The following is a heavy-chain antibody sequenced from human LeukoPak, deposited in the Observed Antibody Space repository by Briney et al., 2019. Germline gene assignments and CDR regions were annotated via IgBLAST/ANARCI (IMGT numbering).Heavy chain of an antibody. Sequence: GRSLRPSCAASGFTVSSKYMSWVRQAAGKGLEWVSVIYSGSSTYYADSVKGRFTISRDNSKNTLYLQMNSLRAEDTAVYYCARGSSSGWYFDYWGQGTLVTVSS. CDR2: IYSGSST. V-gene: IGHV3-53*01. D-gene: IGHD6-19*01. CDR1: GFTVSSKY. CDR3: ARGSSSGWYFDY. J-gene: IGHJ4*02.